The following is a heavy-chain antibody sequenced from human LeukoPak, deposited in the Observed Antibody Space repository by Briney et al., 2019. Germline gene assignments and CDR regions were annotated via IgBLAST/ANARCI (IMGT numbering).Heavy chain of an antibody. CDR1: GFTFSSYA. D-gene: IGHD3-22*01. CDR3: AKETLPTYYYDSSGYYPDDY. V-gene: IGHV3-23*01. J-gene: IGHJ4*02. CDR2: ISGSGGST. Sequence: GGSLRLSCAASGFTFSSYAMSWVRQAPGKGLEWVSAISGSGGSTYYADSVKGRFTISRDNSKNTLYLQMNSLRAKDTAVYYCAKETLPTYYYDSSGYYPDDYWGQGTLVTVSS.